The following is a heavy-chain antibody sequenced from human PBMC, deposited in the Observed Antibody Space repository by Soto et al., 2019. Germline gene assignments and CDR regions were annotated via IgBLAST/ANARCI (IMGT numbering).Heavy chain of an antibody. CDR2: ISYDGSNK. CDR1: GFTFSSYG. D-gene: IGHD3-10*01. Sequence: PGGFLRLSYAASGFTFSSYGMHWVRQAPGKGLEWVAVISYDGSNKYYADSVKGRFTISRDNSNNTLYLQMNSLRAEDTAVYYCATDYGSGSSFDYWGQGTLVTVSS. V-gene: IGHV3-30*03. CDR3: ATDYGSGSSFDY. J-gene: IGHJ4*02.